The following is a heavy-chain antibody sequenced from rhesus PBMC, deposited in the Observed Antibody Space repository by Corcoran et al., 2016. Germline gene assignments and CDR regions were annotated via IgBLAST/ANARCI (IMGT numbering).Heavy chain of an antibody. CDR2: ISGYSQST. V-gene: IGHV4-147*01. Sequence: QVLLQESGPGLVAPSETLSLTCAVSGVSLSGNSWTWIRPSPGKGLEWIGYISGYSQSTSYNPSLGGRVTISKDTSQNQYSLMLTSVTAADSAVYYCARDAISLDVWGRGVLVTVSS. CDR3: ARDAISLDV. J-gene: IGHJ5-2*02. CDR1: GVSLSGNS.